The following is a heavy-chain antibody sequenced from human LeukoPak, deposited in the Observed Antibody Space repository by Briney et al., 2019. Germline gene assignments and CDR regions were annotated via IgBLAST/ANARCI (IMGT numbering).Heavy chain of an antibody. CDR1: GFTFSNYA. CDR2: ITGSGGST. J-gene: IGHJ4*02. D-gene: IGHD6-13*01. V-gene: IGHV3-23*01. CDR3: AKRSGYSSSWYLDYFDY. Sequence: PGGSLRLSCAASGFTFSNYALSWVRQAPGKGLGWVSTITGSGGSTNYADSVKGRFTISRDKSKNTLYLQMNSLRAEDTAVYYCAKRSGYSSSWYLDYFDYWGQGNLVTVSS.